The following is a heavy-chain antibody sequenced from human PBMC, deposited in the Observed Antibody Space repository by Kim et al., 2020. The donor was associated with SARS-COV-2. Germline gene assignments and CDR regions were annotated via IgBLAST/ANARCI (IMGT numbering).Heavy chain of an antibody. CDR3: ARALYGSGSPSYFDY. J-gene: IGHJ4*02. CDR1: GYSISSGYY. V-gene: IGHV4-38-2*02. D-gene: IGHD3-10*01. CDR2: IYHSGST. Sequence: SETLSLTCTVSGYSISSGYYWGWIRQPPGKGLEWIGSIYHSGSTYYNPSLKSRVTISVDTSKNQFSLKLSSVTAADTAVYYCARALYGSGSPSYFDYWGQGTLVTVSS.